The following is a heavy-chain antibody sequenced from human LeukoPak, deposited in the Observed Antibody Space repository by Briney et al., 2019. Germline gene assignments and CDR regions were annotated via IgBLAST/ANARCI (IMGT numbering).Heavy chain of an antibody. CDR1: GFTVTEYA. J-gene: IGHJ3*01. CDR2: MRGIGTNT. CDR3: ARRLSLRFDAFAV. D-gene: IGHD3-3*01. V-gene: IGHV3-23*01. Sequence: GGSLRLSCAASGFTVTEYAMTWIRQSPGKGMEWVSSMRGIGTNTYYADSVKGRFTISRDTSKITLLLQMNSLRGDDTALYFCARRLSLRFDAFAVWGPGTVVTVSS.